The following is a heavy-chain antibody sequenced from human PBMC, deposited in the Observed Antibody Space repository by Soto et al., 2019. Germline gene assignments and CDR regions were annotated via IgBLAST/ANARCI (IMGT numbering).Heavy chain of an antibody. D-gene: IGHD2-2*01. CDR1: GFTFSSYG. CDR2: IWYDGSNK. Sequence: GGSLRLSCAASGFTFSSYGMHWVRQAPGKGLEWVAVIWYDGSNKYYADSVKGRFTISRDNSKNTLYLQMNSLRAEDTAVYYCARAVVPAAMRRRLNYYYYGMDVWGQGTTVTVSS. J-gene: IGHJ6*02. CDR3: ARAVVPAAMRRRLNYYYYGMDV. V-gene: IGHV3-33*01.